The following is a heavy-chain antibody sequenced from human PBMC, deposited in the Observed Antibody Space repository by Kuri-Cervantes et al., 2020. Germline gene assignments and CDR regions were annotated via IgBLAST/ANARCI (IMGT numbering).Heavy chain of an antibody. D-gene: IGHD3-9*01. J-gene: IGHJ4*02. CDR2: IIPIFGTA. V-gene: IGHV1-69*13. CDR1: GGTFSSYA. CDR3: ARGYYDILTGYLGASPRSRRPKKYYFDY. Sequence: SVKVSCKASGGTFSSYAISWVRQAPGQGLEWMGGIIPIFGTANYAQKFQGRVTITADESTSTAYMELSSLRSEDTAVYYCARGYYDILTGYLGASPRSRRPKKYYFDYWGQGTLVTVSS.